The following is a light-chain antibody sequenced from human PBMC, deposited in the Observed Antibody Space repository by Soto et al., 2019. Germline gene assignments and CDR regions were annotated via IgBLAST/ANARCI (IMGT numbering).Light chain of an antibody. CDR2: EVG. V-gene: IGLV2-14*01. CDR3: SSYTTSSSLAYV. Sequence: QSALTQPASLSASPGQSITISCTGTSSDVGASNYVSWYQQHPGKAPKLMIYEVGNRPSGVSNRFSGSKSGSTASLTISGLQAEDEADCYCSSYTTSSSLAYVFGTGTKLTVL. J-gene: IGLJ1*01. CDR1: SSDVGASNY.